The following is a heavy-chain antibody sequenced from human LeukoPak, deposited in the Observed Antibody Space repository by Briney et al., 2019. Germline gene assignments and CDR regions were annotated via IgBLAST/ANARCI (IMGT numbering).Heavy chain of an antibody. D-gene: IGHD3-22*01. Sequence: GGSLRLSCAASGFTFSSSWMSWVRQAPGKGLEWVANIKADGSEKNYVDSVKGRFTISRDNAKNSLYLQMNSLRAEDTAVYYCARDWGSSGYYLYYYYYYGMDVWGQGTTVTVSS. J-gene: IGHJ6*02. CDR1: GFTFSSSW. CDR2: IKADGSEK. CDR3: ARDWGSSGYYLYYYYYYGMDV. V-gene: IGHV3-7*04.